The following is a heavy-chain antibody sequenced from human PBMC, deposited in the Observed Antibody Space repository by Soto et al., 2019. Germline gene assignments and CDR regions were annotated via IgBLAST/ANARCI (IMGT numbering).Heavy chain of an antibody. CDR1: GGTFSSYA. D-gene: IGHD3-22*01. CDR2: IIPIFGTA. J-gene: IGHJ5*02. Sequence: VSCKASGGTFSSYAISWVRQAPGQGLEWMGGIIPIFGTANYAQKFQGRVTITADKSTSTAYMELSSLRSEDTAVYYCARTYYYDSSGYSRFDPWGQGTLVTVSS. CDR3: ARTYYYDSSGYSRFDP. V-gene: IGHV1-69*06.